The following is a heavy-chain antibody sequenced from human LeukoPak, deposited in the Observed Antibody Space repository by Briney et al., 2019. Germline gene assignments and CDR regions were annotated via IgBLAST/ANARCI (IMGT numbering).Heavy chain of an antibody. D-gene: IGHD3-16*01. J-gene: IGHJ3*02. CDR2: ISPSGNNA. CDR3: VRDTFSPDAFDI. Sequence: GGSLRLSCAVSGFTFRGAAMTWVRQAPGKGLEWVSLISPSGNNAYYADPVKGRFTISRDNAKNSLYLQMNSLRAEDTAVYYCVRDTFSPDAFDIWGQGTMVTVSS. V-gene: IGHV3-21*01. CDR1: GFTFRGAA.